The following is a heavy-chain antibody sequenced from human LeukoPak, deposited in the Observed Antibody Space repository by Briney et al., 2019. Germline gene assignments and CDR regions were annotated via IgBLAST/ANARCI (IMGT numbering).Heavy chain of an antibody. Sequence: ASVKVSCKASGYTFTSYYMHWVRQAPGQGLEWMGLINPSGSSTSYAQKFQGRLSLTRDMSTSTDYMELSSLRSEDTAVYYCARPRSGSYLPKTDAFDIWGQGTMVTVSS. CDR3: ARPRSGSYLPKTDAFDI. CDR2: INPSGSST. D-gene: IGHD1-26*01. CDR1: GYTFTSYY. J-gene: IGHJ3*02. V-gene: IGHV1-46*01.